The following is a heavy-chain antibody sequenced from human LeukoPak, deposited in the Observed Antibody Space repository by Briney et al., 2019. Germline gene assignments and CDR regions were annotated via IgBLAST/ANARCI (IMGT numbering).Heavy chain of an antibody. Sequence: PGGSLRLSCAASGFTFSSYGMHWVRQAPGKGLEWVAVIWYDGSNKYYADSVKGRFTISRDNSKNTLYLQMNSLRAEDTAVYYCAREITMVRGSYWGLRGMDVWGQGTTVTVSS. CDR2: IWYDGSNK. J-gene: IGHJ6*02. D-gene: IGHD3-10*01. CDR3: AREITMVRGSYWGLRGMDV. CDR1: GFTFSSYG. V-gene: IGHV3-33*01.